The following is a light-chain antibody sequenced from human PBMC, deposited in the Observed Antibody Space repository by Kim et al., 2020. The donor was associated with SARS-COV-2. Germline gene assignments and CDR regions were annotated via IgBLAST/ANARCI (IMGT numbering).Light chain of an antibody. CDR3: CSYAGSDTLI. CDR2: EVT. CDR1: SGDVGADDY. Sequence: GQSVTISCTGASGDVGADDYVSWYQQYPGKAPILILNEVTRRPSGVPDGFAGSKSGKTASLTVSGLQAEDEADYYCCSYAGSDTLIFGGGTQLTVL. J-gene: IGLJ2*01. V-gene: IGLV2-11*02.